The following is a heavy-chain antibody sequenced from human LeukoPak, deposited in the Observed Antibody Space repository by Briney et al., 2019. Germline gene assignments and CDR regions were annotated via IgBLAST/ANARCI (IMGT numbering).Heavy chain of an antibody. J-gene: IGHJ6*02. CDR1: GFTFSSYS. CDR2: ISSSSSYI. CDR3: ARVAGIYYYYGMDV. D-gene: IGHD3-10*01. Sequence: PGGSLRLSCAASGFTFSSYSMNWVRQAPGKGLEWVSSISSSSSYIYYADSVKGRFTISRDNAKNSLYLQMNSLRAEDTAVYYCARVAGIYYYYGMDVWGQGTTVTVSS. V-gene: IGHV3-21*01.